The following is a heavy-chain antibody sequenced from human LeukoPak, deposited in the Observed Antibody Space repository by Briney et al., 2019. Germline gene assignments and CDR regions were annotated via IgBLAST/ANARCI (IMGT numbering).Heavy chain of an antibody. D-gene: IGHD5-18*01. CDR3: AKDKAGVTPDAFDI. V-gene: IGHV3-30*02. CDR2: IRYDGSNK. J-gene: IGHJ3*02. Sequence: GGSLRLSCAASGFTFSSYGMHWVRQAPGKGLEWVAFIRYDGSNKYYADSVKGRFTISRDNSKNTLYLQMNSLRAEDTAVYYCAKDKAGVTPDAFDIWGQGAMVTVSS. CDR1: GFTFSSYG.